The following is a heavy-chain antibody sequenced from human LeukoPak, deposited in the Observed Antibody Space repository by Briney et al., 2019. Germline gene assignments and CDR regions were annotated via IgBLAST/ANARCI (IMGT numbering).Heavy chain of an antibody. V-gene: IGHV3-23*01. D-gene: IGHD3/OR15-3a*01. J-gene: IGHJ4*02. CDR3: AKDGDWRPSPH. CDR1: GLTFSSSA. Sequence: GGSLRLSCAASGLTFSSSAMSWGRQGPGKGVECVSSIPRPGRCAYSPHSVKGRFTISTDNSKNTLYLQMTSLRAEDTAIYYFAKDGDWRPSPHWGQGTLVTVSS. CDR2: IPRPGRCA.